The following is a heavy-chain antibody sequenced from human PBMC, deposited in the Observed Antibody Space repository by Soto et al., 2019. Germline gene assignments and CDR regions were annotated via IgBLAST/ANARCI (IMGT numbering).Heavy chain of an antibody. D-gene: IGHD2-2*03. J-gene: IGHJ3*02. CDR3: AKSPGYCSSTSCQWGAFDI. CDR2: ISGSGGST. Sequence: PGGSLRLSCAASGFTFSSYAMSWVRQAPGKGLEWVSAISGSGGSTYYADSVKGRFTISRDNSKNTLYLQMNSLRAEDTAVYYCAKSPGYCSSTSCQWGAFDIWGQGTMVNVSS. CDR1: GFTFSSYA. V-gene: IGHV3-23*01.